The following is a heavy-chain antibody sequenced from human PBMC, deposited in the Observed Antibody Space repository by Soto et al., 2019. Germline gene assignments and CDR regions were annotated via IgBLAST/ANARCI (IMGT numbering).Heavy chain of an antibody. V-gene: IGHV4-31*01. D-gene: IGHD2-15*01. CDR1: GGSISSGGYY. J-gene: IGHJ5*02. CDR3: ARALLYCSGGSCGENWFDP. Sequence: QVQLQESGPGLVKPSQTLSLTCTVSGGSISSGGYYWSWMRQHPGKGLEWIGYIYYSGSTYYNPSLKSLVTISVDTSKNQFSLKLSSVTAADTAVYYCARALLYCSGGSCGENWFDPWGQGTLVTVSS. CDR2: IYYSGST.